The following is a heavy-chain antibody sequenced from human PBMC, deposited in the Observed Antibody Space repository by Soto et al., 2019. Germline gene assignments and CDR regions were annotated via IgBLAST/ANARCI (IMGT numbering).Heavy chain of an antibody. J-gene: IGHJ5*02. CDR3: ARSPTHFNYVWGDSDP. CDR2: IDHSGST. V-gene: IGHV4-34*01. Sequence: PSETLSLTCAVYAETFSGYTWSWVRQPPGKGLEWIGDIDHSGSTNYNPSLKSRVTISVDTSKNQFSLKLRPVTAADTAVYYCARSPTHFNYVWGDSDPWGQGTQVTVSS. D-gene: IGHD3-16*01. CDR1: AETFSGYT.